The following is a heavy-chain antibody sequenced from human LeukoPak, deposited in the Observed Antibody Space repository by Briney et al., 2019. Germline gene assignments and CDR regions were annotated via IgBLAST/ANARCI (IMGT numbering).Heavy chain of an antibody. Sequence: GGSLRLSCAASGFTFSDYYVSWLRQAPGKGLEWVSYISSSGSTIYYADSVKGRFTISRDNAKNSLYLQMNSLRAEDTAVYYCARDGGSYLFRAFDIWGQGTMVTVSS. D-gene: IGHD1-26*01. CDR1: GFTFSDYY. J-gene: IGHJ3*02. V-gene: IGHV3-11*01. CDR3: ARDGGSYLFRAFDI. CDR2: ISSSGSTI.